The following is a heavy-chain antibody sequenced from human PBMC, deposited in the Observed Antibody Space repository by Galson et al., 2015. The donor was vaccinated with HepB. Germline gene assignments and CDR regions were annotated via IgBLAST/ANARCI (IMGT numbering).Heavy chain of an antibody. J-gene: IGHJ4*02. CDR1: GFSLRASGMG. Sequence: PALVKPTQTLTLTCTFSGFSLRASGMGVGWVRQSPGKALEWLALIYWNDDKYYSPSLRSRLTITKDISKDQVVLTMTNLDPLDTATYYCARSLGLVGPSFDNWGQGTLVTVSS. D-gene: IGHD2-8*02. CDR3: ARSLGLVGPSFDN. V-gene: IGHV2-5*01. CDR2: IYWNDDK.